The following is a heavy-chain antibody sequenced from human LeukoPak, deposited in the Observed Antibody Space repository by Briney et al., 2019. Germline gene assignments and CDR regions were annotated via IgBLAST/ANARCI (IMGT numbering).Heavy chain of an antibody. CDR1: GFTFSSYR. D-gene: IGHD5-18*01. V-gene: IGHV3-74*01. CDR2: INSDGSST. Sequence: PGGSLRLSCAASGFTFSSYRMHWVRQAPGKGLVWVSRINSDGSSTSYADSVKGRFTISRDNSKNTLYLQMNSLRAEDTAVYYCAKDAVDTAMVRRLNYWGQGTLVTVSS. CDR3: AKDAVDTAMVRRLNY. J-gene: IGHJ4*02.